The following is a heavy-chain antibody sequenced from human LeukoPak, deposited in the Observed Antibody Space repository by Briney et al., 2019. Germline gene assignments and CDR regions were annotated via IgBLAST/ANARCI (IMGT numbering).Heavy chain of an antibody. Sequence: ASVKVSCKASGYTFTSYDINWVRQATGQGLEWMGWMNPNSGNTGYAQKFQGRATMTRNTSISTAYMELSSLRSEDTAVYYCARYYGSGRSGGMDVWGQGTTVTVSS. V-gene: IGHV1-8*01. CDR1: GYTFTSYD. CDR2: MNPNSGNT. D-gene: IGHD3-10*01. CDR3: ARYYGSGRSGGMDV. J-gene: IGHJ6*02.